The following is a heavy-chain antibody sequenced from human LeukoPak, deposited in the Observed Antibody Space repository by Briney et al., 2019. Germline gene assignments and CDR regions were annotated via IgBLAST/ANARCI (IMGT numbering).Heavy chain of an antibody. D-gene: IGHD5-18*01. CDR2: INGDGSNT. V-gene: IGHV3-74*01. Sequence: GGSLRLSCAASGFTFSSYAMHWVRQAPGKGLVWVSHINGDGSNTAYADSVKGRFTFSRDNARNTLNLQMNSLRVEDTAVYYCARDQGYKIDLWGQGTLVTVSS. CDR1: GFTFSSYA. CDR3: ARDQGYKIDL. J-gene: IGHJ5*02.